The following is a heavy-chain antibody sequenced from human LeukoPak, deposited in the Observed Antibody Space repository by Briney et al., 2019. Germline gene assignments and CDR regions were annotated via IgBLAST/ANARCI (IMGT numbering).Heavy chain of an antibody. J-gene: IGHJ4*02. CDR3: ARGYYDFDY. Sequence: SETLSLTCTVSGGSISSSSYYWSWIRQPPGKGLEWIGEINHRGSTNYNPSLKSRVTISVDTSKNQFSLKLSSVTAADTAVYYCARGYYDFDYWGQGTLVTVSS. CDR2: INHRGST. D-gene: IGHD1-26*01. CDR1: GGSISSSSYY. V-gene: IGHV4-39*07.